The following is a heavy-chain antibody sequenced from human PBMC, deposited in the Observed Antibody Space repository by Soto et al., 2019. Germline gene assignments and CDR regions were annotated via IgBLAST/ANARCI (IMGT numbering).Heavy chain of an antibody. CDR1: GFTVSSNY. J-gene: IGHJ4*02. V-gene: IGHV3-66*01. CDR3: ARDLRSMVRGVIIAALDY. Sequence: GGSLRLSCAASGFTVSSNYMSWVRQAPGKGLEWVSVIYSGGSTYYADSVKGRFTISRNNSKNTLYLQMNCLGAEDTAVYYCARDLRSMVRGVIIAALDYWGQGTLVTVSS. CDR2: IYSGGST. D-gene: IGHD3-10*01.